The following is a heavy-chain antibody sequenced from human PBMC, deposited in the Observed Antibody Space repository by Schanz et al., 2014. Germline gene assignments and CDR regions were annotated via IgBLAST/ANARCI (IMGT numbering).Heavy chain of an antibody. D-gene: IGHD6-13*01. Sequence: EVQLVESGGDLVQPGGSLRLSCAASGFSFSTHAMSWVRQAPGQGLEWVSGINTSGGSRYYAESVKGRFTISRDNSKNLVVLQMNSLRVDDTAVYYCTKEDATALWYFEHWGQGTLVTVSS. CDR1: GFSFSTHA. CDR2: INTSGGSR. J-gene: IGHJ4*02. V-gene: IGHV3-23*04. CDR3: TKEDATALWYFEH.